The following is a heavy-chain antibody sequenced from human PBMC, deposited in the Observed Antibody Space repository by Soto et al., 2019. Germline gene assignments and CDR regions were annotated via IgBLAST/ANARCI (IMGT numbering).Heavy chain of an antibody. CDR1: GFTFSDYY. J-gene: IGHJ5*02. CDR2: ISSSGNTI. Sequence: QVQLVESGGGVVKTSGSLRIACAASGFTFSDYYMSWVRQAPGKGLEWVSYISSSGNTIYYADSVKGRFTISRDNAKTSVYLQMNSLRAEDTALYFCAKMSSENYYDPVFSWGQGPLVTVSS. D-gene: IGHD3-22*01. CDR3: AKMSSENYYDPVFS. V-gene: IGHV3-11*01.